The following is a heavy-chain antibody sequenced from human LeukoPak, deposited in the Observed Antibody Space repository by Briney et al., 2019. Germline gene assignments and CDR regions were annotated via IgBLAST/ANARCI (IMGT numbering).Heavy chain of an antibody. CDR3: AMSPNVDAGMPEGY. CDR1: GFIFSSYG. J-gene: IGHJ4*02. Sequence: PGGSLRLSCAASGFIFSSYGINWVRQAPGKGLEWVAVISYDGSNKYYADSVKGRFTISRDNSKNTLYLQMNSLRVEDTAVYYCAMSPNVDAGMPEGYWGQGTLVTVSS. V-gene: IGHV3-30*03. CDR2: ISYDGSNK. D-gene: IGHD5-18*01.